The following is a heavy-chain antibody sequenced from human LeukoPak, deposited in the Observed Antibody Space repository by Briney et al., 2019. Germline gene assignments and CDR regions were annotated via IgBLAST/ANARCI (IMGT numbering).Heavy chain of an antibody. Sequence: PSETLSLTCTVSGGSVSSADYYWSWIRQPPGTGLEWIGEINHSGSTNYNPSLKSRVTISVDTSKNQFSLKLSSVTAADTAVYYCARGSTVVTPCDYWGQGTLVTVSS. V-gene: IGHV4-34*01. CDR1: GGSVSSADYY. J-gene: IGHJ4*02. CDR3: ARGSTVVTPCDY. D-gene: IGHD4-23*01. CDR2: INHSGST.